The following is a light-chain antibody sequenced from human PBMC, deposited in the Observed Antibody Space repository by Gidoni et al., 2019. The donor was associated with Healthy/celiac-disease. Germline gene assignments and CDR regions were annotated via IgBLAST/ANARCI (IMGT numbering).Light chain of an antibody. CDR3: QQLNSYPHT. V-gene: IGKV1-9*01. CDR1: KGISSY. CDR2: AAS. J-gene: IGKJ4*01. Sequence: DIQLTQSPSFLSASVGERVTITCRASKGISSYLAWYQQKQGKAPKLLIYAASTLQSGVPSRFSCSGSGTEFTLTISSLQPEDFATYYCQQLNSYPHTFGGGTKVEIK.